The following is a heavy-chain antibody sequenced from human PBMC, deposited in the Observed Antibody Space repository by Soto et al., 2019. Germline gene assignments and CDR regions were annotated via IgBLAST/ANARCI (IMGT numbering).Heavy chain of an antibody. CDR2: ISGSGGST. CDR3: AKPHYYDSSGYDFDY. V-gene: IGHV3-23*01. Sequence: GGSLRLSCAASGFTFSSYAMSWVRQAPGKGLEWVSAISGSGGSTYYADSVKGRFTISRDNSKNTLYLQMNSLRAEDTAVYYCAKPHYYDSSGYDFDYWGQGTLVTVSS. J-gene: IGHJ4*02. D-gene: IGHD3-22*01. CDR1: GFTFSSYA.